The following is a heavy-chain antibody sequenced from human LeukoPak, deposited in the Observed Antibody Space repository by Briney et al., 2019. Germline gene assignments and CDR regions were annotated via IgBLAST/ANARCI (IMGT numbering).Heavy chain of an antibody. V-gene: IGHV3-20*04. CDR2: INWNGGST. J-gene: IGHJ6*03. Sequence: GGSLRLSCAASGFTFDDYGMSWVRQAPGKGLEGVSGINWNGGSTVYADSVKGRFTISRDNAKNSLYLQMNSLRAEDTALYYCARIAARLFYYYFFMDLWGKGTKLTVSS. CDR1: GFTFDDYG. CDR3: ARIAARLFYYYFFMDL. D-gene: IGHD6-6*01.